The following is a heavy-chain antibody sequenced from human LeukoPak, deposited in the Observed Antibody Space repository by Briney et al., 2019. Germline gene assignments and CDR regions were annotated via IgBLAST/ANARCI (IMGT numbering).Heavy chain of an antibody. CDR1: GFTFSSYW. CDR2: IKQDGSEK. CDR3: ARDGHPEYYGSGRANWFDP. V-gene: IGHV3-7*01. D-gene: IGHD3-10*01. J-gene: IGHJ5*02. Sequence: PGGSLRLSCAASGFTFSSYWMSWVRQAPGKGLEWVANIKQDGSEKYYVDSVKGRFTISRDNAKNSLCLQMNSLRAEDTAVYYCARDGHPEYYGSGRANWFDPWGQGTLVTVSS.